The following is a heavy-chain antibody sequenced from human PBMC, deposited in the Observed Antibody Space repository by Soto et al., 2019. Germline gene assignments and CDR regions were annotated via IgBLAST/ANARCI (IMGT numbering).Heavy chain of an antibody. CDR2: IYPGDSDT. CDR1: GYSFTSYW. D-gene: IGHD5-12*01. J-gene: IGHJ6*02. Sequence: GESLKISCKGSGYSFTSYWIGWVRQMPGKGLEWMGIIYPGDSDTRYSPSFQGQVTISADKSISTAYLQWSSLKASDTAMYYCARTSGYDDYYFYYGMDGWGQGTTVTVSS. V-gene: IGHV5-51*01. CDR3: ARTSGYDDYYFYYGMDG.